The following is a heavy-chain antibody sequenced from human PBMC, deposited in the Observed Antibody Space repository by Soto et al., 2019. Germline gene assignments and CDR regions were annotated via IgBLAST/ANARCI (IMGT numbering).Heavy chain of an antibody. CDR2: ISYDGTNR. V-gene: IGHV3-30-3*01. D-gene: IGHD4-17*01. J-gene: IGHJ4*02. CDR3: ARESSSTVTTGGGGSAKDY. Sequence: QVHLVESGGGVVQPGRSLRLSCAASGLTFSNYAMHWVRQAPGKGLEWVAFISYDGTNRCYPDSVKGRFTISRDNSKNTLYLQMNSRKTEDTAVYYCARESSSTVTTGGGGSAKDYWGQGPLVTVSS. CDR1: GLTFSNYA.